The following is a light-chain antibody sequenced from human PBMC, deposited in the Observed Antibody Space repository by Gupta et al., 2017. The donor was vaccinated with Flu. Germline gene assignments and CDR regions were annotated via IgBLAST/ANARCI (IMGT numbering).Light chain of an antibody. CDR2: DAS. CDR3: QQRRDWPLT. CDR1: ETVSYF. J-gene: IGKJ2*01. Sequence: IVLTQSPAILSLSPGGRATLSCRASETVSYFLVWYQQKPGQAPRLLIYDASKRATGIPTRFSGSGSGTDFSLTISGLEPEDSAIYYCQQRRDWPLTFGQGTKLEI. V-gene: IGKV3-11*01.